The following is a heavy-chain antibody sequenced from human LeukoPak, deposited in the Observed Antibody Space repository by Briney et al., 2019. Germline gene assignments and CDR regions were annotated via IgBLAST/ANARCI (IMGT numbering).Heavy chain of an antibody. CDR3: ARGSVGLLDY. J-gene: IGHJ4*02. D-gene: IGHD2-15*01. CDR1: GFTFSSYA. CDR2: ISINGGST. V-gene: IGHV3-64*01. Sequence: GGSLRLSCAASGFTFSSYAMHCGRQAPGKGLEYVSAISINGGSTYYANSVKGRFTISRDNSQNTLYLQRGSLRAEDIAVYYCARGSVGLLDYWGQGTLVTVSS.